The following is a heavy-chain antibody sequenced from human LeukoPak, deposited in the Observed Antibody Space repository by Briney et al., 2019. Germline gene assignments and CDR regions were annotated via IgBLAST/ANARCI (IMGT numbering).Heavy chain of an antibody. D-gene: IGHD2-2*02. CDR3: ARDPDCDSTSCYIGPYNWFDP. Sequence: GGSLRLSCAASGFTFSSYWMTWVRQAPGKGLEWVANIQDGSEKYYVDSVKGRFTISRDNAKNTLYLQMNSLRAEDTAVYYCARDPDCDSTSCYIGPYNWFDPWGQGTLVTVSS. CDR2: IQDGSEK. J-gene: IGHJ5*02. CDR1: GFTFSSYW. V-gene: IGHV3-7*01.